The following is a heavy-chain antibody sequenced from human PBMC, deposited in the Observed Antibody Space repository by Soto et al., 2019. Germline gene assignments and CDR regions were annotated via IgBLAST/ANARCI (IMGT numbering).Heavy chain of an antibody. CDR2: ISYEGRYT. V-gene: IGHV3-30*03. CDR3: ARNIPSSGWYVIRGMDV. CDR1: GFTFNNYG. Sequence: HPGGSLRLSCVGSGFTFNNYGMHWVRQAPGKGLEWVAVISYEGRYTSSGDSVKGRFTTSRDNSKNTVYLQMNSLRAEDTAVYYCARNIPSSGWYVIRGMDVSGQGTTVTVSS. D-gene: IGHD6-19*01. J-gene: IGHJ6*02.